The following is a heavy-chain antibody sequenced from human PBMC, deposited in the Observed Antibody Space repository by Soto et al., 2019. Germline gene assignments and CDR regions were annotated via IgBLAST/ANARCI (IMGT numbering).Heavy chain of an antibody. D-gene: IGHD1-1*01. CDR2: IWYDGSNK. Sequence: GGSLRLSCAASGFTFSSYGMHWVRQAPGKGLEWVAVIWYDGSNKYYADSVKGRFTISRDNSKNTLYLQMNSLRAEDTAVYYCARDRIGTAFGYYYGMDVWGQGTTVTVSS. CDR3: ARDRIGTAFGYYYGMDV. J-gene: IGHJ6*02. V-gene: IGHV3-33*01. CDR1: GFTFSSYG.